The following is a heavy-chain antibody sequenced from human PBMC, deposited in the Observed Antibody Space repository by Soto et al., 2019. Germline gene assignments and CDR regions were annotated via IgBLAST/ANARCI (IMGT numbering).Heavy chain of an antibody. V-gene: IGHV4-34*01. J-gene: IGHJ3*02. CDR1: GGSFSGYY. D-gene: IGHD6-19*01. CDR3: ARDGEGIAVPGNSFDI. CDR2: INHSGST. Sequence: ASETLSLTCAVYGGSFSGYYWSWIRQPPGKGLEWIGEINHSGSTNYNPSLKSRVTISVDTSKNQFSLKLSSVTAADTAVYYCARDGEGIAVPGNSFDIWGQGTMVTVSS.